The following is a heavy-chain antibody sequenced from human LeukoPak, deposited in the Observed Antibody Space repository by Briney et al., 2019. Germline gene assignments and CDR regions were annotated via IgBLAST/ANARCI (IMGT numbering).Heavy chain of an antibody. CDR3: IRVMIVVVAADY. V-gene: IGHV3-15*01. Sequence: GGSLRLSCAASGFTVSNAWMSWVRQAPGKGLGWVGRIKSKTDGGATDYAAPVKGRFTITRDDSKNIAYLQMNSLKTEDTAVYYCIRVMIVVVAADYWGQGTLVTVSS. J-gene: IGHJ4*02. CDR1: GFTVSNAW. CDR2: IKSKTDGGAT. D-gene: IGHD3-22*01.